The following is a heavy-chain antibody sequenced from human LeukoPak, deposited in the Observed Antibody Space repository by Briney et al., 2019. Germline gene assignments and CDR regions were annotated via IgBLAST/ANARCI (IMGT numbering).Heavy chain of an antibody. J-gene: IGHJ6*02. Sequence: GRSLRLSCAASGFTFSSYGMHWVRQAPGKGLEWVAVIWYDGSNKYYADSVKGRFTISRDNSKNTLYLQMNSLRAEDTAVYYCARDHDFWSGYYTPPSDYYYGMDVWGQGTTVTVSS. CDR3: ARDHDFWSGYYTPPSDYYYGMDV. V-gene: IGHV3-33*01. D-gene: IGHD3-3*01. CDR2: IWYDGSNK. CDR1: GFTFSSYG.